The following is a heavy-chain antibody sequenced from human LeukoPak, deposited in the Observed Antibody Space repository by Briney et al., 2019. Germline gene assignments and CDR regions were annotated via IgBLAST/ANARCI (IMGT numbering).Heavy chain of an antibody. J-gene: IGHJ4*02. CDR2: ISSSSSYI. CDR3: ARAEYYYDSSGYPTH. CDR1: GFTFSSYS. D-gene: IGHD3-22*01. Sequence: GGSLRLSCAASGFTFSSYSMNWVRQAPGKGLEWVSSISSSSSYIYYADSVKGRFTISRDNVKNSLYLQMNSLRAEDTAVYYCARAEYYYDSSGYPTHWGQETLVTVSS. V-gene: IGHV3-21*01.